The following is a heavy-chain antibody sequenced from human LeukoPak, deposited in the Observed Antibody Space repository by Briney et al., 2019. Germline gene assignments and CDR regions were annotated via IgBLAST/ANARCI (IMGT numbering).Heavy chain of an antibody. CDR3: ARYSSGWWFDY. Sequence: GGSLRLSCAASGFTFSSYEMNWVRQAPGKGLEWVSYISSSGSTIYYADSVKGRFTISRDNAKNSLYLQMNSLRAEDTAVYYCARYSSGWWFDYWGQGTLVTVSS. CDR2: ISSSGSTI. D-gene: IGHD6-19*01. V-gene: IGHV3-48*03. CDR1: GFTFSSYE. J-gene: IGHJ4*02.